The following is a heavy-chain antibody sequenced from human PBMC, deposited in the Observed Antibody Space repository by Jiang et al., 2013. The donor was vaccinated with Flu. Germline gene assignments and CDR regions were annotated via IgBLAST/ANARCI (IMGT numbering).Heavy chain of an antibody. CDR3: ARGSGNSALLWNDY. J-gene: IGHJ4*02. CDR1: GFTFSSYG. V-gene: IGHV3-74*02. D-gene: IGHD3-10*01. CDR2: IHSDASGT. Sequence: QLVESGGGVVQPGRSLRLSCAASGFTFSSYGMHWVRQAPGKGLVWVSGIHSDASGTTYADSVKGRFTISRDNAQNTLYLQMNNLRAEDTAVYYCARGSGNSALLWNDYWGQGTLVTVSS.